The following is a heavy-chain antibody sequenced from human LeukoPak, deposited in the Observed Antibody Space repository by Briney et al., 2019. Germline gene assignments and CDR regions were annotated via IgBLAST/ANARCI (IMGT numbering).Heavy chain of an antibody. CDR1: GFTFSSYA. CDR3: ARAEVFWSGPGAFDI. CDR2: ISGSGGST. Sequence: GGSLRLSCAASGFTFSSYAMSWVRQAPGKGLEWVSAISGSGGSTYYADSVKGRFTISRDNSKNTLYLQMNSLRAEDTAVYYCARAEVFWSGPGAFDIWGQGTMVTVSS. D-gene: IGHD3-3*01. J-gene: IGHJ3*02. V-gene: IGHV3-23*01.